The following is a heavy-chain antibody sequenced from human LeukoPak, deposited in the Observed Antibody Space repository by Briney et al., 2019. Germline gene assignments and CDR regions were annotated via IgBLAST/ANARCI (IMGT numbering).Heavy chain of an antibody. CDR2: ISAYNSNT. D-gene: IGHD3-16*01. CDR1: GYTFTSYG. Sequence: ASVKVSCKASGYTFTSYGISWVRQAPGQGLEWMGWISAYNSNTNYAQKLQGRVTMTTDTSTSTAYMELRSLRSDDTAVYYCARPLRPRGPYYYGMDVWGQGTTVTVSS. CDR3: ARPLRPRGPYYYGMDV. J-gene: IGHJ6*02. V-gene: IGHV1-18*01.